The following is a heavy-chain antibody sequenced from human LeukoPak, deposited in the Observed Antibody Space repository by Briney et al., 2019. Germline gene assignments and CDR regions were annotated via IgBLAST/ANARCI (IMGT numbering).Heavy chain of an antibody. Sequence: GGSLRLSCAASGFTFSSYEMNWVRQAPGKGLEWVSSITSSSSYIYYGDSVKGRFTISRDNARNSLFLQMNSLRAEDTAVYYCAREEDGYNSPIDSWGQGTLVTVSS. CDR2: ITSSSSYI. J-gene: IGHJ4*02. CDR1: GFTFSSYE. V-gene: IGHV3-21*01. CDR3: AREEDGYNSPIDS. D-gene: IGHD5-24*01.